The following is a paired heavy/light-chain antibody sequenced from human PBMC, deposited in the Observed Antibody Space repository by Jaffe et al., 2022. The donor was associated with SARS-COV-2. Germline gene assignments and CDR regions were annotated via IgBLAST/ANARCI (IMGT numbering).Heavy chain of an antibody. V-gene: IGHV3-30*04. CDR3: ARAARKVKEINAFDI. D-gene: IGHD3-10*01. CDR2: ISYDGSNK. CDR1: GFTFSSYA. Sequence: QVQLVESGGGVVQPGRSLRLSCAASGFTFSSYAMHWVRQAPGKGLEWVAVISYDGSNKYYADSVKGRFTISRDNSKNTLYLQMNSLRAEDTAVYYCARAARKVKEINAFDIWGQGTMVTVSS. J-gene: IGHJ3*02.
Light chain of an antibody. CDR2: GAS. CDR3: QQYNNWPVA. V-gene: IGKV3-15*01. J-gene: IGKJ1*01. Sequence: EIVMTQSPATLSVSPGERATLSCRASQSVSSNLAWYQQKPGQAPRLLIYGASTRATGIPARFSGSGSGTEFTLTISSLQSEDFAVYYCQQYNNWPVAFGQGTKVEIK. CDR1: QSVSSN.